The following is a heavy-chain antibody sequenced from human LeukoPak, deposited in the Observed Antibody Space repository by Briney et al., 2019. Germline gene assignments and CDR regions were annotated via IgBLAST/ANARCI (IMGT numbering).Heavy chain of an antibody. D-gene: IGHD6-19*01. V-gene: IGHV3-23*01. J-gene: IGHJ4*02. CDR1: GFTFSSYA. CDR2: ISGSGGST. CDR3: AKDAARQWLVRGVFDY. Sequence: GGSLRLSRAASGFTFSSYAMSWVRQAPGKGLEWVSAISGSGGSTYYADSVKGRFTISRDNSKNTLYLQMNSLRAEDTAVYYCAKDAARQWLVRGVFDYWGQGTLVTVSS.